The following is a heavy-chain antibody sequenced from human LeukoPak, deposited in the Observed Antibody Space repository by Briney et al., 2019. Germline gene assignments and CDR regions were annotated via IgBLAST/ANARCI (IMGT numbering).Heavy chain of an antibody. Sequence: SETLSLTCTVSRGSISSYYWSWIRQPPGKGLEWIGYIYYSGSTNYNPSLKSRVTISVDTSKNQFSLKLSSVTAADTAVYYCARLNAPSFGESAPFDYWGQGTLVTVSS. CDR2: IYYSGST. CDR1: RGSISSYY. V-gene: IGHV4-59*08. CDR3: ARLNAPSFGESAPFDY. D-gene: IGHD3-10*01. J-gene: IGHJ4*02.